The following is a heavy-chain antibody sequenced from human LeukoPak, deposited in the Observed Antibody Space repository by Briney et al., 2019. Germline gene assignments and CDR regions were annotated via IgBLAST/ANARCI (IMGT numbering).Heavy chain of an antibody. J-gene: IGHJ4*02. CDR3: AKWYYYGSGSYLDY. CDR1: GFTFSSYA. V-gene: IGHV3-23*01. CDR2: ISGSGGST. D-gene: IGHD3-10*01. Sequence: GGSLRLSCAASGFTFSSYAMSWVRQAPGKGLEWVSAISGSGGSTYYADSVKGRFTISRDNSKNTLYLQMNSLRAEDTAVYYCAKWYYYGSGSYLDYWGQGTLVTVSS.